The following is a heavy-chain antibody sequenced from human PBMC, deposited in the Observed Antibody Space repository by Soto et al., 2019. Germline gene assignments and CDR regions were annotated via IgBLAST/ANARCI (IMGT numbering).Heavy chain of an antibody. CDR3: ARQSFWSGYYKAGDMGV. D-gene: IGHD3-3*01. CDR2: IYYSGST. V-gene: IGHV4-59*08. CDR1: GGSISSYY. J-gene: IGHJ6*03. Sequence: SETLSLTCTVSGGSISSYYWSWIRQPPGKGLEWIGYIYYSGSTNYNPSLKSRVTISVDTSKNQFSLKLSSMTAADTAVYYCARQSFWSGYYKAGDMGVWGKGTTVTVS.